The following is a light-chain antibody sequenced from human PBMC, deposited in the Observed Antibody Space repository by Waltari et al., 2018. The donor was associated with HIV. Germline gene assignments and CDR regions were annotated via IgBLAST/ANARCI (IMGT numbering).Light chain of an antibody. J-gene: IGLJ1*01. V-gene: IGLV2-11*01. CDR3: CSNAARATYV. CDR2: HVT. Sequence: QSALAQPRSVSGSPGQSVTISCTGTSSDVGCYNYVSWFQHHPGKAPKLIIYHVTKRPSGVPDRFSASKSGNTASLTISGLQAEDEAEYYCCSNAARATYVFGTGTQVTVL. CDR1: SSDVGCYNY.